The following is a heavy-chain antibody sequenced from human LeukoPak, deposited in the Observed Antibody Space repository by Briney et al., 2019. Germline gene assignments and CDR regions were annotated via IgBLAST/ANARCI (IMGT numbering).Heavy chain of an antibody. V-gene: IGHV3-21*01. CDR2: ISSSSSYI. J-gene: IGHJ4*02. CDR1: GFAFSSYS. CDR3: AREIWNDVDY. Sequence: GGSLRLSCAATGFAFSSYSMNWVRQAPGKGLEWASSISSSSSYIYYADSAKGRFTISSDNAKNSLYLQMNSLRAEDTAVYYRAREIWNDVDYWGQGTLVTVSS. D-gene: IGHD1-1*01.